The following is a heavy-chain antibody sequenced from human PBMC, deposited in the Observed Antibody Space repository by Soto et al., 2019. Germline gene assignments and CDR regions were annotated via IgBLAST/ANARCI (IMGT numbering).Heavy chain of an antibody. J-gene: IGHJ6*02. CDR3: ARVMDATVTTPGYYYYGMDV. CDR2: IYYSGST. D-gene: IGHD4-17*01. V-gene: IGHV4-59*01. Sequence: SETLSLTCTVSGGSISSYYWSWIRQPPGKGLEWIGYIYYSGSTNYNPSLKSRVTISVDTSKNQFSLKLSSVTAADTAVYYCARVMDATVTTPGYYYYGMDVWGQGTTVTVSS. CDR1: GGSISSYY.